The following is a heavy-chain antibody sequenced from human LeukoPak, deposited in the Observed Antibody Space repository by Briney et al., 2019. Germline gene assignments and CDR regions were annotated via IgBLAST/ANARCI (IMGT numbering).Heavy chain of an antibody. CDR1: GGAISRYY. CDR2: IYYSGTT. D-gene: IGHD6-13*01. CDR3: ARGVYIAAAQYAY. Sequence: SETLSLTCTVSGGAISRYYWSWIQQPPGKGLEWIGYIYYSGTTNYNPSLKSRVTISVDTSKNQFSLKLSSVTAADTAVYYCARGVYIAAAQYAYWGQGTLVTVSS. J-gene: IGHJ4*02. V-gene: IGHV4-59*01.